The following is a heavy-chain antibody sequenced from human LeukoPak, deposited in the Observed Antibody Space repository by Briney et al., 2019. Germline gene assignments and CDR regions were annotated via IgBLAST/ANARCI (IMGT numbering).Heavy chain of an antibody. D-gene: IGHD1-26*01. CDR1: GFTVSGSY. J-gene: IGHJ4*02. CDR2: IYSGGST. CDR3: ARGAVGAANYDY. Sequence: PGGSLRLSCAASGFTVSGSYMNWVRQAPGKGLEWVSVIYSGGSTHYADSVKGRFTVSRDNSKNTLYLQMNSLRVEDTAMYYCARGAVGAANYDYWGQGTLVTVPS. V-gene: IGHV3-53*01.